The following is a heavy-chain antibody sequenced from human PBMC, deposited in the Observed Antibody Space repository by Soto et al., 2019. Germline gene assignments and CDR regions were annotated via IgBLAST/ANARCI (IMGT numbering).Heavy chain of an antibody. J-gene: IGHJ3*02. CDR3: ARGLISGYYLYDAFDI. V-gene: IGHV4-59*01. D-gene: IGHD3-22*01. CDR2: IYYSGST. Sequence: SATLSLTCTVSGGSISSYYWSWIRQPSGKGLEWIGYIYYSGSTNYNPSLKSRVTISVDTSKNQFSLKLSSVTAADTAVYYCARGLISGYYLYDAFDIWGQGTMVTVS. CDR1: GGSISSYY.